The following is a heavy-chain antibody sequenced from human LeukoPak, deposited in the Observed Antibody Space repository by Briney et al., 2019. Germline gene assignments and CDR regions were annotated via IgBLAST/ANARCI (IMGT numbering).Heavy chain of an antibody. D-gene: IGHD6-13*01. CDR1: GFTFSSYD. CDR3: SNSGSNWYGGGTSFVP. V-gene: IGHV3-30*02. Sequence: GGSLRLFCAASGFTFSSYDMHWVRQVPGEGLEWVSFIRYDGINKDYADSVKGRFTISRDNSKNTLYVQMNSLRVEDTAVYYCSNSGSNWYGGGTSFVPWGEGTLVTVSS. J-gene: IGHJ5*02. CDR2: IRYDGINK.